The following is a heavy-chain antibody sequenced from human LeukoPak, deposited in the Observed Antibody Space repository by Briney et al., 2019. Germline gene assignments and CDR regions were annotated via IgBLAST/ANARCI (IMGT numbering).Heavy chain of an antibody. D-gene: IGHD4-17*01. J-gene: IGHJ5*02. CDR2: INHSGST. CDR1: GGPFSGYY. Sequence: KPSETLSLTCAVYGGPFSGYYWSWIRQPPGKGLEWIGEINHSGSTNYNPSLKSRVAISVDTSKSQFSLKLSSVTAADTAVYYCARGPEGPATVTTYWFDPWGQGTLVTVSS. CDR3: ARGPEGPATVTTYWFDP. V-gene: IGHV4-34*01.